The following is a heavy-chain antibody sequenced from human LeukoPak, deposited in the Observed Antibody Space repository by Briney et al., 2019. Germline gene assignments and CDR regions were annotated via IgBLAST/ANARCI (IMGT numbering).Heavy chain of an antibody. V-gene: IGHV1-2*02. CDR2: INPNSGGT. CDR3: ARLSGTYRSWFDP. D-gene: IGHD1-26*01. CDR1: GYTFTGYY. J-gene: IGHJ5*02. Sequence: ASVKVSCKASGYTFTGYYMHWVRQAPGQGLEWMGWINPNSGGTNYAQKFQGRVTMTRDTSISTAYMELSRLRSDDTAVYYCARLSGTYRSWFDPWGQGTLVTVSS.